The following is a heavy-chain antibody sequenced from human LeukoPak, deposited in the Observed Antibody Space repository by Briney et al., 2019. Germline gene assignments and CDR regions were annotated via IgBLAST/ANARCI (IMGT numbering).Heavy chain of an antibody. CDR3: ARDKAVTTGVPFDY. V-gene: IGHV3-23*01. Sequence: GGSLRLSCVASGFTFSNHAMTWVRQAPGKGLEWVSAISADAVDTFYAPSVKGRFTISRDNSKNTLFLQMNSLRAEDTAVYYCARDKAVTTGVPFDYWGQGTLVTVSS. CDR2: ISADAVDT. D-gene: IGHD4-23*01. J-gene: IGHJ4*02. CDR1: GFTFSNHA.